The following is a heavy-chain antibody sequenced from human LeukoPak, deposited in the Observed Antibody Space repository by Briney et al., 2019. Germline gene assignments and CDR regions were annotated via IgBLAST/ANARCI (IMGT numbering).Heavy chain of an antibody. D-gene: IGHD2-2*01. Sequence: SESLSLACTVSAGSIIYYYCASGRQPPGKGLGWFGHIYYSTSTNYNSSLKSRVTKSVDTSRNHFSLRLRSLTAAAAAVYSCARGEAAGGSTLPFDPWGQGTLVTVSS. V-gene: IGHV4-59*01. J-gene: IGHJ5*02. CDR1: AGSIIYYY. CDR2: IYYSTST. CDR3: ARGEAAGGSTLPFDP.